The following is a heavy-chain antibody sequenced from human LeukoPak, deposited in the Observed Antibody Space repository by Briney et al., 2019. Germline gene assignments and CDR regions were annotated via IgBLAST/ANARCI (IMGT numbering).Heavy chain of an antibody. D-gene: IGHD6-19*01. CDR1: GGSISSYY. V-gene: IGHV4-59*01. Sequence: PSETLSLTCTVSGGSISSYYWSWIRQPPGKGLERIGYIYYSGSTNYNPSLKSRVTISVDTSKNQFSLKLSSVTAADTAVYYCARDRSPGYSSPMDVWGKGTTVTISS. J-gene: IGHJ6*03. CDR2: IYYSGST. CDR3: ARDRSPGYSSPMDV.